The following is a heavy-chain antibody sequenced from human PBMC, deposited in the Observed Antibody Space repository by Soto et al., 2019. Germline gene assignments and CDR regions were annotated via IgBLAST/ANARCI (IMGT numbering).Heavy chain of an antibody. J-gene: IGHJ5*02. CDR1: GGTFSSYA. CDR3: ARENTIFGVVIRSDWFDP. V-gene: IGHV1-69*01. D-gene: IGHD3-3*01. CDR2: IIPIFGTA. Sequence: QVQLVQSGAEVKKPGSSVKVSCKASGGTFSSYAISWVRQAPGQGLEWMGGIIPIFGTANYAQKFQGRVTITADEATSTACMELSSLRSVDTAVYYCARENTIFGVVIRSDWFDPWGQGTLVTVSS.